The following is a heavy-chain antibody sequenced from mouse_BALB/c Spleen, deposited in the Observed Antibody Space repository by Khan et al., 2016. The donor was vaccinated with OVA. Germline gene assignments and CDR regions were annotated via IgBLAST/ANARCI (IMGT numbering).Heavy chain of an antibody. V-gene: IGHV1-4*01. J-gene: IGHJ3*01. CDR2: INPSNGYT. Sequence: VQLQQSGAELARPGASVKMSCKASGYTFTTYTMHWVKQRPGQGLEWIGYINPSNGYTNYNQKFKDKSILTADKSSSTVYMQLSSLTSDYSAVYYCAREGAYYRSDGWFSYWGQGTLVTVSA. CDR1: GYTFTTYT. CDR3: AREGAYYRSDGWFSY. D-gene: IGHD2-14*01.